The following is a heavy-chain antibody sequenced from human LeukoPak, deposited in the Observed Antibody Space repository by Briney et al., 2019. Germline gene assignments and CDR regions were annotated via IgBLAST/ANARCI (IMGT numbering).Heavy chain of an antibody. CDR2: INSGSTYT. J-gene: IGHJ4*02. CDR1: GFTFSSYM. CDR3: ARSLTTLTYEGY. D-gene: IGHD1-1*01. Sequence: GGTLRLSCAASGFTFSSYMMNWVRQAPGKGLEWVSSINSGSTYTYYTESVKGRFTVSRDNAKNSLFLQMNSLRAEDTAIYYCARSLTTLTYEGYWGQGTLVTVSS. V-gene: IGHV3-21*01.